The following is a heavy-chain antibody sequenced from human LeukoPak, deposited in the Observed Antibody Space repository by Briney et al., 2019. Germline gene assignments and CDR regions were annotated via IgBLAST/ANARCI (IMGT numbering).Heavy chain of an antibody. V-gene: IGHV4-39*02. CDR3: ARDLPYSSSWYAPFDY. J-gene: IGHJ4*02. CDR1: GDSISNINYY. CDR2: INYNGRT. D-gene: IGHD6-13*01. Sequence: RSSETLSLTCTVSGDSISNINYYWGWIRQPPGKGLEWIALINYNGRTFNNPSLKSRVAISIDTSNNQFSLKLTSVTAADTAVYYCARDLPYSSSWYAPFDYWGQGTLVTVSS.